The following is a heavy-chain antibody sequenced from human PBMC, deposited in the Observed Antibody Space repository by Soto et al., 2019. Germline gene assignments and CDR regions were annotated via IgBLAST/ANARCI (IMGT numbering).Heavy chain of an antibody. CDR3: ARQGAYFHESSGYDSDY. J-gene: IGHJ4*02. CDR1: GGSITSSSYY. D-gene: IGHD3-22*01. V-gene: IGHV4-39*01. Sequence: SETLSLTCTVSGGSITSSSYYWGWIRQPPGKGLEWIGSIYYSGSTYYNPSLKSRVSMSVDTSKNQFSLKLSSVTAADTAVYHCARQGAYFHESSGYDSDYCGQGILVTVS. CDR2: IYYSGST.